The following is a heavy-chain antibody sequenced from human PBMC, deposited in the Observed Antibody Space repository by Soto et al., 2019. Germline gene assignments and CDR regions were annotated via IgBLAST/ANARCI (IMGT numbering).Heavy chain of an antibody. V-gene: IGHV3-7*01. Sequence: GGSLRLSCAASGFTFSSYWMSWVRQAPGKGLEWVANIRQDGGEKYYGDSVKGRFTISRDNAKNSLYLQMNSLRAEDTVVYYCARFETGEQQLVHSYYYYMDVWGKGTTVTVSS. D-gene: IGHD6-13*01. CDR2: IRQDGGEK. CDR3: ARFETGEQQLVHSYYYYMDV. J-gene: IGHJ6*03. CDR1: GFTFSSYW.